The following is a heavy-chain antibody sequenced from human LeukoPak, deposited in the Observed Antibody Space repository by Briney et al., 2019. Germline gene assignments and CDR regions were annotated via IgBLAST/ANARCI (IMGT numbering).Heavy chain of an antibody. CDR3: ARDYHDSSSWSRVGNWFDP. Sequence: ASVKVSCKASGYTFTGYYMHWVRQAPGQGLEWMGWINPNSGGTNYAQKFQGRVTMTRDTSISTAYMELSRLRSDDTAVYYCARDYHDSSSWSRVGNWFDPWGQGTLVTVSS. V-gene: IGHV1-2*02. J-gene: IGHJ5*02. D-gene: IGHD6-13*01. CDR1: GYTFTGYY. CDR2: INPNSGGT.